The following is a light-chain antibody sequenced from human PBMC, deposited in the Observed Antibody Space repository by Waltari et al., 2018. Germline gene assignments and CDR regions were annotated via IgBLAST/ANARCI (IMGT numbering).Light chain of an antibody. CDR1: QTLGRS. CDR2: GAS. J-gene: IGKJ1*01. Sequence: ETVVTQSPATLSVSPGERATLSCKTSQTLGRSLAWYQQKPGQAPRLVIYGASIRATGIPARFSGSGSETEFALTISGLQSEDFAVYYCQQYNNWPPGTFGQGTKVEI. CDR3: QQYNNWPPGT. V-gene: IGKV3-15*01.